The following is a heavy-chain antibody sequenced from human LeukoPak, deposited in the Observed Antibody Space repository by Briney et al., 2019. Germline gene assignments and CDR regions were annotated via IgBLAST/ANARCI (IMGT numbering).Heavy chain of an antibody. Sequence: PSGTLSLTCGVSGGSISSRNWWSWVRQAPGKGLEWIGEIHHSGNTNYNPSLKSRVTISVDKSKNQFSLKVSSVTAADTAVYYCARARSSWYGPHWFDPWGQGTLVTVSS. CDR3: ARARSSWYGPHWFDP. J-gene: IGHJ5*02. D-gene: IGHD6-13*01. CDR1: GGSISSRNW. V-gene: IGHV4-4*02. CDR2: IHHSGNT.